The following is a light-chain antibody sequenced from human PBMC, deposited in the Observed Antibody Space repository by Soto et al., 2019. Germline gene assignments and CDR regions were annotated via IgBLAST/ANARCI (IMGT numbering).Light chain of an antibody. V-gene: IGLV1-51*01. CDR3: GAWDSSLSGVL. J-gene: IGLJ2*01. Sequence: QSVLTQPPSVSAAPGQQVTISCSGETSNIGNNYVSWYQQLPGTAPKLLIYDTNNRPSGIPDRFSGSKSGTSATLGITGPQTGDEAVYYCGAWDSSLSGVLFGGGTKVTVL. CDR2: DTN. CDR1: TSNIGNNY.